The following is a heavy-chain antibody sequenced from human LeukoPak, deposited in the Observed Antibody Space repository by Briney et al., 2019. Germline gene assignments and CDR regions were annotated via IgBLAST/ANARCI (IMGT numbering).Heavy chain of an antibody. CDR1: GGSISSGGYS. CDR3: ATMVRGVNPSPDAFDI. Sequence: SETLSLTCTVSGGSISSGGYSWSWIRPHPGKGLEWLGYIYYSGSTYYNPSLKSRVTISVDTSKNQFSLKLSTVTAADTAVYYCATMVRGVNPSPDAFDIWGQGTMVTVSS. J-gene: IGHJ3*02. CDR2: IYYSGST. D-gene: IGHD3-10*01. V-gene: IGHV4-31*03.